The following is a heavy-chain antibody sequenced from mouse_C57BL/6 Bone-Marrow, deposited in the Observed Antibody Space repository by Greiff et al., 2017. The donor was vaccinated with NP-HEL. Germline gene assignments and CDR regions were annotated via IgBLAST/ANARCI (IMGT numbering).Heavy chain of an antibody. Sequence: QVQLQQSGAELARPGASVKLSCKASGYTFTSYGISWVKQRTGQGLEWIGEIYPRSGYTYYNEKFKGKATLTADKSSSTAYMELRSLTSEDSAVYFCARLIYYGNYDWYFDVWGTGTTVTVSS. CDR2: IYPRSGYT. V-gene: IGHV1-81*01. CDR3: ARLIYYGNYDWYFDV. D-gene: IGHD2-1*01. J-gene: IGHJ1*03. CDR1: GYTFTSYG.